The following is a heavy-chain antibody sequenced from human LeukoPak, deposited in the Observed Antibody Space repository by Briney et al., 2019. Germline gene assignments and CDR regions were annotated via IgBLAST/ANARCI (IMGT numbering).Heavy chain of an antibody. Sequence: GGSLRLSCAASGFTFSSYGMHWVRQAPGKGLEWVAVISYDGSNKYYADSVKGRFTISRDNSKNTLYLQMNSLRAEDTAVYYCARVSGSYYHYFDYWGQGTLVTVSS. CDR2: ISYDGSNK. CDR1: GFTFSSYG. D-gene: IGHD1-26*01. V-gene: IGHV3-30*19. J-gene: IGHJ4*02. CDR3: ARVSGSYYHYFDY.